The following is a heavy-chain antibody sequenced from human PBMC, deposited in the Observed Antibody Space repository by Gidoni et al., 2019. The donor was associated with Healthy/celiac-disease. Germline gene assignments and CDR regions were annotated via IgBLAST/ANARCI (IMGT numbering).Heavy chain of an antibody. CDR2: ISGSGGST. CDR1: GFIFSSYA. CDR3: AKADCSGGSCYSSP. D-gene: IGHD2-15*01. V-gene: IGHV3-23*01. J-gene: IGHJ5*02. Sequence: EVQLLESGGGLVQPGGSLRLSCAASGFIFSSYAMSWVRQAPGKGLEWVSAISGSGGSTYYADAVKGRFTISRDNSKNTLYLQMNSLRAEDTAVYYCAKADCSGGSCYSSPWGQGTLVTVSS.